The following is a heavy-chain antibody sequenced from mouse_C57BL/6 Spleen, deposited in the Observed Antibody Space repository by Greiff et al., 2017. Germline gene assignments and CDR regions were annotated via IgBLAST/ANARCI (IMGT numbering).Heavy chain of an antibody. V-gene: IGHV2-3*01. Sequence: VQLKESGPGLVAPSQSLSITCTVSGFSLTSYGVSWVRQPPGKGLEWLGVIWGDGSTNYYSALISRLSISKDNSKSQVFLKLNRLQTDDTATYYCAKPRGYDGGSWFAYWGQGTLVTVSA. CDR2: IWGDGST. CDR1: GFSLTSYG. CDR3: AKPRGYDGGSWFAY. D-gene: IGHD2-2*01. J-gene: IGHJ3*01.